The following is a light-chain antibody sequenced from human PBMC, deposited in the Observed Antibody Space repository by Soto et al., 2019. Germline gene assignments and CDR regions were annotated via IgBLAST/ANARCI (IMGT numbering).Light chain of an antibody. CDR3: QQYGNLPVT. CDR2: DAS. Sequence: EIVLMQSPSTLSLSPGERATLSCRASQSVSNTFLSWYQHKHGQAPRLLMFDASNRATGIPDRFSGSGSRTDFTLTISRLEHEDFAVYFCQQYGNLPVTFGQGTKLE. CDR1: QSVSNTF. V-gene: IGKV3-20*01. J-gene: IGKJ2*01.